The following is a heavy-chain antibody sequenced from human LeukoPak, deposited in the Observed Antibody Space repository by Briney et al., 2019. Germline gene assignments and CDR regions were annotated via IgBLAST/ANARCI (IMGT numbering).Heavy chain of an antibody. CDR1: GYTFTSYY. CDR3: ARATGSGHYLDY. CDR2: INPSGGST. J-gene: IGHJ4*02. Sequence: VSVKVSCKASGYTFTSYYMHWVRQAPGQGLEWMGIINPSGGSTSYAQKFQGRVTMTRDTSTSTVYMELSSLRSEDTAVYYCARATGSGHYLDYWGQGTLVTVSS. V-gene: IGHV1-46*01. D-gene: IGHD2-15*01.